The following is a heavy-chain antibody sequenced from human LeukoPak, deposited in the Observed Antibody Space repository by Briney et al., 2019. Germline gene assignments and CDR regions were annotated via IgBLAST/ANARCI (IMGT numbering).Heavy chain of an antibody. D-gene: IGHD6-13*01. CDR1: GYTLTELS. V-gene: IGHV1-24*01. CDR3: ARNLGDRYSSSWYLDY. Sequence: ASVKVSCKVSGYTLTELSMHWVRQAPGKGLEWMGGFDPEDGETIYAQKFQGRVTMTRDTSTSTVYMELSSLRSEDTAVYYCARNLGDRYSSSWYLDYWGQGTLVTVSS. CDR2: FDPEDGET. J-gene: IGHJ4*02.